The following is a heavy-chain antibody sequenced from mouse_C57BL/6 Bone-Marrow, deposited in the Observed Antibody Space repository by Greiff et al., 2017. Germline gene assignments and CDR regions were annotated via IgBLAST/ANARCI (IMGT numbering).Heavy chain of an antibody. CDR2: INPNDGGT. CDR3: ARGGDYDYPAWFAY. D-gene: IGHD2-4*01. Sequence: EVQLQQSGPELVKPGASVKISCTASGYTFTDYYMNWVKQSPGKSLEWIGDINPNDGGTSYNQKFKGKATLTVDKSSSTAYIELRSLTSEDSAVNYSARGGDYDYPAWFAYWGQGTLVTVSA. J-gene: IGHJ3*01. V-gene: IGHV1-26*01. CDR1: GYTFTDYY.